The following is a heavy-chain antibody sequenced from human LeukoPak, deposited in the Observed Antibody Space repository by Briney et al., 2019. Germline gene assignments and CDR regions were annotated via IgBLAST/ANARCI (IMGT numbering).Heavy chain of an antibody. CDR1: GFTFSSYS. CDR3: ARDARPTSRYMDV. CDR2: ISSSSSTI. Sequence: GGXLRLSCAASGFTFSSYSMNWVRQAPGKGLEWVSYISSSSSTIYYADSVKGRFTISRDNAKNSLYLQMNSLRAEDTAVYYCARDARPTSRYMDVWGKGTTVTVSS. D-gene: IGHD2-2*01. V-gene: IGHV3-48*01. J-gene: IGHJ6*03.